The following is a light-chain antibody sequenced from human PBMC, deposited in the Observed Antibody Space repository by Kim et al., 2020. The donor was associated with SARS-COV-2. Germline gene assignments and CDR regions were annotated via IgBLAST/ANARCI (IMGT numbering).Light chain of an antibody. J-gene: IGKJ1*01. Sequence: SASVGDRVTITCRASQSIAIWLAWYQQKPGKAPKLLIYQASSLESEVPSRFSGSGSGTEFTLTISSLQPDDFATYYCQQYRSHWTFGQGTKVDIK. V-gene: IGKV1-5*03. CDR2: QAS. CDR3: QQYRSHWT. CDR1: QSIAIW.